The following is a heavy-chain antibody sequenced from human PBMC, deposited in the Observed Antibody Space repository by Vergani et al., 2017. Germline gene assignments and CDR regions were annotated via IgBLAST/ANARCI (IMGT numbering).Heavy chain of an antibody. J-gene: IGHJ5*02. Sequence: QVQLVQFGAEVKKPGASVKVPCKASGYTLTSYGISWVRQAPGQGLEWMGWISAYNGNTNYAQKLQGRVTMTTDTSTNTVYMELRSLRSDDTAVYYCARVVVPASMGANWFDPWGQGTLVTVSS. CDR1: GYTLTSYG. D-gene: IGHD2-2*01. CDR2: ISAYNGNT. CDR3: ARVVVPASMGANWFDP. V-gene: IGHV1-18*01.